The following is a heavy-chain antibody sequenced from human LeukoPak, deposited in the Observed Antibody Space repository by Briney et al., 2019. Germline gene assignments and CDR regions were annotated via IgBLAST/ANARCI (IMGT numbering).Heavy chain of an antibody. J-gene: IGHJ5*02. CDR1: GYTLTELS. CDR3: ATRREVQGVYQGYWFDP. V-gene: IGHV1-24*01. CDR2: FDPEDGET. Sequence: GASVKVSCKVSGYTLTELSMHWVRQAPGRGLEWMGGFDPEDGETIYAQKFQGRVTMTEDTSTDTAYVELSSLRSEDTAVYYCATRREVQGVYQGYWFDPWGQGTLVTVSS. D-gene: IGHD3-10*01.